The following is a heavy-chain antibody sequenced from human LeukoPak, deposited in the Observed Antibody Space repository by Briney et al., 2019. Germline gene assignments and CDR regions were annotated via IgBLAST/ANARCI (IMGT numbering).Heavy chain of an antibody. CDR2: IYYSGST. V-gene: IGHV4-59*01. CDR3: ASCGGDCYSNAFDI. CDR1: GGSISSYY. D-gene: IGHD2-21*02. J-gene: IGHJ3*02. Sequence: SETLSLTCTVSGGSISSYYWSWIRQPPGKGLEWIGYIYYSGSTNYNPSLKSRVTISVDTSKNQFSLKLSTVTAADTAVYYCASCGGDCYSNAFDIWGQGTMVTVS.